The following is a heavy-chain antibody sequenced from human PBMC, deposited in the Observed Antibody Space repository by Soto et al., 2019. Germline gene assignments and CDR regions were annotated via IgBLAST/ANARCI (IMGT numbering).Heavy chain of an antibody. V-gene: IGHV3-30-3*01. CDR3: AREVEAVENTGIDV. CDR1: GFTFSSYA. J-gene: IGHJ6*02. CDR2: ISYDGSNK. Sequence: QVQLVESGGGVVQPGGSLRLSCAASGFTFSSYAMHWVRQAPGKGLEWVAVISYDGSNKYYADSVKGRFTISRDNSKNTLYLQMNSLRAEDTAVYYCAREVEAVENTGIDVWGQGTTVTVSS. D-gene: IGHD6-19*01.